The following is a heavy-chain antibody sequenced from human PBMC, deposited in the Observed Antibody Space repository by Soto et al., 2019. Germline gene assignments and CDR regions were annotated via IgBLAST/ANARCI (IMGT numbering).Heavy chain of an antibody. Sequence: SETLSLTCTVSGGSISSYYWSWIRQPPGKGLEWIGYIYYSGSTNYNPSLKSRVTISVDTSKNQLSLKLSSVTAADTAVYYCASYYSSGYYYAYWGQGTLVTVSS. D-gene: IGHD3-22*01. V-gene: IGHV4-59*01. CDR3: ASYYSSGYYYAY. J-gene: IGHJ4*02. CDR2: IYYSGST. CDR1: GGSISSYY.